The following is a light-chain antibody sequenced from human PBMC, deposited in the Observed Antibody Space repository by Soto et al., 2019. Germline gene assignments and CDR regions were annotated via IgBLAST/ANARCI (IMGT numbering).Light chain of an antibody. J-gene: IGKJ2*01. V-gene: IGKV3-15*01. CDR3: QQYNTWPPVT. CDR2: GAY. Sequence: EIVMTQSPATLSVSPGERATLSCRSSQSVSNNLAWYQQKPGQTPRLLIYGAYTRATGIPVRFSGSGSGTEFTLTISSLQSEDFAVYYCQQYNTWPPVTFGQGKKLEI. CDR1: QSVSNN.